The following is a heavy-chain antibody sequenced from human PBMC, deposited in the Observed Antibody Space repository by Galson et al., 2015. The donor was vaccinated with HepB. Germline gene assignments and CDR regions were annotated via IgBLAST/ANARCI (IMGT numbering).Heavy chain of an antibody. CDR2: LYYYGSP. CDR1: GDSISTYY. V-gene: IGHV4-59*08. CDR3: ARHDVLGYSSAWYYFDS. D-gene: IGHD6-13*01. Sequence: ETLSLPCTVSGDSISTYYWSWIRQPPGKGLEWIGYLYYYGSPNYNPSLKSRVTISIDTSKNQFSLNLNSVTAADTAVYYCARHDVLGYSSAWYYFDSWGQGTLVTVSS. J-gene: IGHJ4*02.